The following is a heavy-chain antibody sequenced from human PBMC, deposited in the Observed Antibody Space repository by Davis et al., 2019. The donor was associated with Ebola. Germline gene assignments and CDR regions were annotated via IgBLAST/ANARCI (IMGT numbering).Heavy chain of an antibody. CDR2: INHSGST. Sequence: SETLSLTCAVYGGSFSGYYWSWIRQPPGKGLEWIGEINHSGSTNYNPSLKSRVTISVDTSKNQFSLKLSSVTAADTAVYYCARGGDYVPYYYGMDVWGQGTTVTVSS. J-gene: IGHJ6*02. V-gene: IGHV4-34*01. CDR1: GGSFSGYY. D-gene: IGHD4-17*01. CDR3: ARGGDYVPYYYGMDV.